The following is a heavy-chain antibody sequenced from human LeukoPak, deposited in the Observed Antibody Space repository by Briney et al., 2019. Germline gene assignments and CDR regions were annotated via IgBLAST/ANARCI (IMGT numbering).Heavy chain of an antibody. D-gene: IGHD3-22*01. V-gene: IGHV4-59*01. CDR3: ARLDYYRYDY. J-gene: IGHJ4*02. CDR2: IYYTGSI. Sequence: SETLSLTCAVYGGSFSGYYWSWIRQPPGKGLEWIAYIYYTGSINYNPSLKSRATISLDMSKNQFSLKVTSVTVADTAVYYCARLDYYRYDYWGQGTLVTVSS. CDR1: GGSFSGYY.